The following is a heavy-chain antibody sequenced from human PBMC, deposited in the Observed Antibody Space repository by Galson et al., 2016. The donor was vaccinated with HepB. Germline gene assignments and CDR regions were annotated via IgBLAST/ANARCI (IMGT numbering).Heavy chain of an antibody. D-gene: IGHD3-22*01. Sequence: SVKVSCKVSGYSFSEVSMHWVRQAPGEGLEWLGGFDPEDCEVIYAQRFKGRVTMTEDSSKDTAYMELSSLRSEDTAIYYCTSPANYDTSGHYYFDYWGQGTLVTVSS. V-gene: IGHV1-24*01. J-gene: IGHJ4*02. CDR2: FDPEDCEV. CDR1: GYSFSEVS. CDR3: TSPANYDTSGHYYFDY.